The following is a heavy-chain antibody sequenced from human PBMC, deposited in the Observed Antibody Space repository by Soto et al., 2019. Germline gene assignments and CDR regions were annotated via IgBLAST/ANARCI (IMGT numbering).Heavy chain of an antibody. CDR1: GGSINDYY. CDR2: ISYSGTPT. CDR3: ARLGGSYAVPHFDY. Sequence: SETLSLTCTVSGGSINDYYLTLIRQPPGKGLGWMGYISYSGTPTTYHPSLRSRVTLSVDTSKNQFSLKLSSVTAADTAVYYCARLGGSYAVPHFDYWGQGTLVTVSS. V-gene: IGHV4-59*08. D-gene: IGHD1-26*01. J-gene: IGHJ4*02.